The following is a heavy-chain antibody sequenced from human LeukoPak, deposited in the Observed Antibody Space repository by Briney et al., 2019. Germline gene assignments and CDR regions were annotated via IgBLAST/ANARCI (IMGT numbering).Heavy chain of an antibody. CDR1: GGSIRSGDYY. J-gene: IGHJ4*02. CDR3: ASTKYYDFWSGYSHPFDY. D-gene: IGHD3-3*01. V-gene: IGHV4-30-4*08. CDR2: IYYSGNT. Sequence: SETLSLTCTVSGGSIRSGDYYWSWIRQPPGKGLEWIGYIYYSGNTYYNPSLKSRVTISVDTSKKQFSLKLSSVTAADTAVYYCASTKYYDFWSGYSHPFDYWGQGTLVTVSS.